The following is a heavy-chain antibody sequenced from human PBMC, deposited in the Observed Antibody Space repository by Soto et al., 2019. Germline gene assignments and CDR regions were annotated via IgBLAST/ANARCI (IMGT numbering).Heavy chain of an antibody. CDR1: GGSFSGYQ. CDR2: INDSGNI. Sequence: QVQLQQWGAGLLKPSETLSLTCAVYGGSFSGYQWTWIRQTPGKGLEWIGEINDSGNINYNPSLKSRVTILVDTAKKQISLKPSSVTAADTAVYYCARGLILWFGELSRRGGYYYDMEVWGKGNTVTVSS. V-gene: IGHV4-34*01. D-gene: IGHD3-10*01. J-gene: IGHJ6*03. CDR3: ARGLILWFGELSRRGGYYYDMEV.